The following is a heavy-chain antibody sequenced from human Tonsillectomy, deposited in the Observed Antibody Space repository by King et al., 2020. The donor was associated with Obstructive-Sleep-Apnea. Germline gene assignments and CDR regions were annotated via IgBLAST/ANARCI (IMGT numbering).Heavy chain of an antibody. D-gene: IGHD4-17*01. CDR2: VSYSGSA. Sequence: LQLQESGPGLVKPSETLSLTCTVSGGSIISSSYYWGWVRQPPGKGLEWIGTVSYSGSAYYNPSLRSRGTISVDTSKTQLSLKLTSVTAADTAVYYCARGLYGDYWDAAFDIWGPGTLVTVSS. CDR3: ARGLYGDYWDAAFDI. J-gene: IGHJ3*02. V-gene: IGHV4-39*07. CDR1: GGSIISSSYY.